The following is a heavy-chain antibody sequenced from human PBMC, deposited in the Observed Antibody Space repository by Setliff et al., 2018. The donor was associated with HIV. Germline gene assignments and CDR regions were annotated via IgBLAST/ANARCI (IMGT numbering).Heavy chain of an antibody. Sequence: PGESLKISCVASGFTFNSYWMYWVRQAPGKGLVCVSRVNNDGTDTIYADSVKGRFTISGDNAKSTVYLQMGSLSADDTAVYYCVRDIGFNLYDHWGQGTLVTVS. CDR2: VNNDGTDT. CDR1: GFTFNSYW. J-gene: IGHJ4*02. D-gene: IGHD2-2*02. CDR3: VRDIGFNLYDH. V-gene: IGHV3-74*01.